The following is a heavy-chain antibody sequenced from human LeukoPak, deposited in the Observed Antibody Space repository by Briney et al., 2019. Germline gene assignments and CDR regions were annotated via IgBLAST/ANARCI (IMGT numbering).Heavy chain of an antibody. Sequence: NSGGSLRLSCAASGFTFSDYYMSWLRQAPGKGLEWVSYISSSGSTIYYADSVKGRFTISRDNAKNSLYLQMNSLRAEDTAVYYCARDNAAQSYDSSGYYADYWGQGTLVTVSS. CDR1: GFTFSDYY. V-gene: IGHV3-11*01. J-gene: IGHJ4*02. CDR2: ISSSGSTI. D-gene: IGHD3-22*01. CDR3: ARDNAAQSYDSSGYYADY.